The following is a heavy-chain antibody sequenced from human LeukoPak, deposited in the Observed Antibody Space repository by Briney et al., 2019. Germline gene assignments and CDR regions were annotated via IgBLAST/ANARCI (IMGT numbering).Heavy chain of an antibody. CDR1: GYTFTGYY. CDR3: AREALAVAGTKDH. Sequence: ASVKVSCKASGYTFTGYYMHWVRQAPGQGLEWMGWINPNSGGTNYAQKFQGRVTMTRDTSISTAYMELSRLRSDDTAVYYCAREALAVAGTKDHWSQGTLVTVSS. J-gene: IGHJ4*02. D-gene: IGHD6-19*01. CDR2: INPNSGGT. V-gene: IGHV1-2*02.